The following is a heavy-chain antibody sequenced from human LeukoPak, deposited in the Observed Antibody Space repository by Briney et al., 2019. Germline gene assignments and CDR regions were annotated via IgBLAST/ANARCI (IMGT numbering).Heavy chain of an antibody. J-gene: IGHJ3*02. CDR2: IYTSGST. CDR1: GGSISSGSYY. Sequence: SQTLSLTCTVSGGSISSGSYYWSWTRQPAGKGLEWIGRIYTSGSTNYNPSLKSRVTISVDASKNQFSLKLSSVTAADTAVYYCARVMYDSSGYYYVPDAFDIWGQGTMVTVSS. D-gene: IGHD3-22*01. CDR3: ARVMYDSSGYYYVPDAFDI. V-gene: IGHV4-61*02.